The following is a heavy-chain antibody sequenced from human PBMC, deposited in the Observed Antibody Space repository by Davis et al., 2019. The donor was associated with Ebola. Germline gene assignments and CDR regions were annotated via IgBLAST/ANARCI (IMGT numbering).Heavy chain of an antibody. Sequence: SDTLSLTFAVSGGSISSSSYYWGWLRQPPGKGLEWIGRIYYSGSTYYNPSLKSRVTISVDTSKNQFSLKLSSVTAADTAVYYCARHPRGSYFDYFDYWGQGTLVTVSS. CDR1: GGSISSSSYY. CDR3: ARHPRGSYFDYFDY. V-gene: IGHV4-39*01. D-gene: IGHD1-26*01. J-gene: IGHJ4*02. CDR2: IYYSGST.